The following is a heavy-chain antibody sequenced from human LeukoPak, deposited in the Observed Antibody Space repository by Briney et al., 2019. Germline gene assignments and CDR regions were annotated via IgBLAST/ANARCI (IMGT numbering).Heavy chain of an antibody. Sequence: GGSLRLSCAASGFTFSSYGMHWVRQAPGKGLEWVAVIWYDGSNKYYADSVKGRFTISRDNSKNTLYLQMNSLRAEDTAVYYCARTGPRQWLDKGYFDYWGQGTLVTVSS. CDR1: GFTFSSYG. V-gene: IGHV3-33*01. J-gene: IGHJ4*02. D-gene: IGHD6-19*01. CDR3: ARTGPRQWLDKGYFDY. CDR2: IWYDGSNK.